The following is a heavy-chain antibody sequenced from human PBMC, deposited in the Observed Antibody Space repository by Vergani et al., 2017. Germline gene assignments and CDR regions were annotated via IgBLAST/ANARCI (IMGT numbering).Heavy chain of an antibody. Sequence: QVQLQESGPGLVKASQTLSLTCSVSGGSISSYYWSWIRQPPGKGLEWIGYIYYSGSTNYNPSLKSRVTISVDTSKNQFSLKLSSVTAADTAVYYCARRSGIVYDIFSGTQYFFDFWGQGTLVTVSS. CDR2: IYYSGST. J-gene: IGHJ4*02. CDR3: ARRSGIVYDIFSGTQYFFDF. V-gene: IGHV4-59*01. CDR1: GGSISSYY. D-gene: IGHD3-9*01.